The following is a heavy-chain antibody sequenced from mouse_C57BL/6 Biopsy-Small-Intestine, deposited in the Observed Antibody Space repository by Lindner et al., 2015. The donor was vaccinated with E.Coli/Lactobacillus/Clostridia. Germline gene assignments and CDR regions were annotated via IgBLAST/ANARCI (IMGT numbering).Heavy chain of an antibody. V-gene: IGHV14-3*01. Sequence: LQESGAELVRPGASVKLSCTASGFNIKDDYMHWVKQRPEQGLEWIGRIDPASGNTKYAPKLQDKATITADTSSNTAYLQLSSLTSEDTAVYYCARSTTMITAWFAYWGQGTLVTVSA. D-gene: IGHD2-4*01. CDR1: GFNIKDDY. CDR2: IDPASGNT. CDR3: ARSTTMITAWFAY. J-gene: IGHJ3*01.